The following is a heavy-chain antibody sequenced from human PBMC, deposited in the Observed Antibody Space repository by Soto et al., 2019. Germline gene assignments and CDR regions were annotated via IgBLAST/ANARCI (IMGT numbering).Heavy chain of an antibody. J-gene: IGHJ4*02. V-gene: IGHV4-31*03. CDR2: ISNSGRT. CDR1: GGSISSGGYF. Sequence: QVQLQESGPGLVKPSQTLSLTYSVSGGSISSGGYFWTWIRQHPGKGLEWIGYISNSGRTNYNPSLKSRLTISVDTSKDQFSLKLSSVTAADTAVYYCARSGNWNDFDYWGQGTLVTVSS. CDR3: ARSGNWNDFDY. D-gene: IGHD1-1*01.